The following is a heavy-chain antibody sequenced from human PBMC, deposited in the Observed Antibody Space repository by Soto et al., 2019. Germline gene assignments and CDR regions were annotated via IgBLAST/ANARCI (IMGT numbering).Heavy chain of an antibody. J-gene: IGHJ4*02. CDR3: ARRPKRGSYSWCFDY. CDR1: GGSISSNAYY. D-gene: IGHD1-26*01. CDR2: VYYSGSA. V-gene: IGHV4-39*01. Sequence: QLQLQESGPGLVKASETLSLTCTVSGGSISSNAYYWGWIRQPPGKGLEWIGSVYYSGSANYNPSLKSLLTMSVDTSKNQFSLKLISVPAADTAVYYCARRPKRGSYSWCFDYWGQGTLVTVSS.